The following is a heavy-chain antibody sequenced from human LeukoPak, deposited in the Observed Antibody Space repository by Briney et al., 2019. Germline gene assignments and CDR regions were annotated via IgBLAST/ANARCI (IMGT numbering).Heavy chain of an antibody. CDR2: IRSKAYGGTT. CDR1: GFTFGDYA. Sequence: GSLRLSCTASGFTFGDYAMSWFRQAPGKGLEWVGFIRSKAYGGTTEYAASVKGRFTISRDDSKSIAYLQMNSLKTEDTAVYYSSSSPGGYYYMDVWGKGTTVTVSS. CDR3: SSSPGGYYYMDV. V-gene: IGHV3-49*03. J-gene: IGHJ6*03. D-gene: IGHD6-6*01.